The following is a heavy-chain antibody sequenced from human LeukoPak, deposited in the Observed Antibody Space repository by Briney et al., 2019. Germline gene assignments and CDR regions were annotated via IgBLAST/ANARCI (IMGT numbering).Heavy chain of an antibody. CDR3: ASWEGSSWFDY. CDR2: IKQDGSEK. D-gene: IGHD6-13*01. V-gene: IGHV3-7*01. CDR1: GFTFSRYW. Sequence: GGSLRLSCAGSGFTFSRYWMSWVRQAPGKGREWVANIKQDGSEKSYVDSVKSRFTISRDNAKNSLYLQMDSLRAEDTAVYYCASWEGSSWFDYWGQGTLVTVSS. J-gene: IGHJ4*02.